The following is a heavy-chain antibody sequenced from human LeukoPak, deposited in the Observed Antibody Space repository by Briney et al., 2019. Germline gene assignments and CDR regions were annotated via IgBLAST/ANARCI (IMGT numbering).Heavy chain of an antibody. CDR3: AREAGDYYDSSGYYLNWFDP. D-gene: IGHD3-22*01. Sequence: PGGSLRLSCAASGFTFSSYSMNWVRQAPGKGLEWVSSISSSSSYIYYADSVKGRFTISRDNAKNSLYLQMNSLRAEDTAVYYCAREAGDYYDSSGYYLNWFDPWGQGTLVTVSS. CDR1: GFTFSSYS. J-gene: IGHJ5*02. V-gene: IGHV3-21*01. CDR2: ISSSSSYI.